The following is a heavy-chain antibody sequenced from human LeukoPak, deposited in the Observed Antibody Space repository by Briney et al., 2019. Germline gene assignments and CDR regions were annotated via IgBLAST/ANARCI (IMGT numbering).Heavy chain of an antibody. Sequence: GESLKISCKGSGYSFTSYWIGWVRQMPGKGLEWMGVIYPGDSDTRYSPSFQGQVTISADKSISIAYLQWSSLKASDTAIYYCARLKVVRSNRLDPWGQGTLVTVSS. CDR3: ARLKVVRSNRLDP. D-gene: IGHD2-2*01. CDR2: IYPGDSDT. CDR1: GYSFTSYW. J-gene: IGHJ5*02. V-gene: IGHV5-51*01.